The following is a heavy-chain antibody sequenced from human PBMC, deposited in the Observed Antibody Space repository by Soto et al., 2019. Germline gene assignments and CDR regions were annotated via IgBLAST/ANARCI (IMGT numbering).Heavy chain of an antibody. CDR3: ARDTSQYSSGWDDAFDI. CDR1: GFTFSSYS. D-gene: IGHD6-19*01. Sequence: LRLSCAASGFTFSSYSMNWVRQAPGKGLEWVSSISSSSSYIYYADSVKGRFTISRDNAKNSLYLQMNSLRAEDTAVYYCARDTSQYSSGWDDAFDIWGQGTMVTVSS. J-gene: IGHJ3*02. V-gene: IGHV3-21*01. CDR2: ISSSSSYI.